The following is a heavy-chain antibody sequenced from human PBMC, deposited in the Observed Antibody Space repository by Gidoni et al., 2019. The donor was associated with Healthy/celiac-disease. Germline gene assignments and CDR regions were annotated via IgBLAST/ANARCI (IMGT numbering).Heavy chain of an antibody. CDR3: ARLLARDGYTFDY. Sequence: QVQLQESGPGLVKPSETLSLTCTVPGGSISSYYWSWIRQPPGKGLEWIGYIYYSGGTNYNPSLKSRVTISVDTSKNQFSLKLSSVTAADTAVYYCARLLARDGYTFDYWGQGTLVTVSS. CDR1: GGSISSYY. CDR2: IYYSGGT. D-gene: IGHD5-12*01. J-gene: IGHJ4*02. V-gene: IGHV4-59*01.